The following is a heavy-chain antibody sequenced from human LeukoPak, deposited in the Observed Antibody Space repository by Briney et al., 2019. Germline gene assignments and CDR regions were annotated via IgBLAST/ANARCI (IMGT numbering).Heavy chain of an antibody. D-gene: IGHD3-22*01. CDR3: AKGPDSSGYGYYYGMVV. CDR2: TIGSGAST. CDR1: GFTLNTYA. J-gene: IGHJ6*02. V-gene: IGHV3-23*01. Sequence: GESLRLSCAASGFTLNTYAMSWVRQAPGKGLEWVSATIGSGASTYYADAVKGRFTISRDNSKNRLYLQMNSLRAEDTAVYYCAKGPDSSGYGYYYGMVVWGQGTTVTVPS.